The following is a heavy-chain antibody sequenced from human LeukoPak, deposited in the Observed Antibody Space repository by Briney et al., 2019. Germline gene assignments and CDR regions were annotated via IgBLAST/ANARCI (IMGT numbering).Heavy chain of an antibody. CDR2: IRYDGSNK. CDR1: GFTFSSYG. D-gene: IGHD3-22*01. CDR3: ANLIMRASSSGYSPDY. V-gene: IGHV3-30*02. J-gene: IGHJ4*02. Sequence: GGSLRLSCAASGFTFSSYGMHWVRQAPGKGLEWVAFIRYDGSNKYYADSVKGRFTISRDNSKNTLYLQMNSLRAEDTAVYYCANLIMRASSSGYSPDYWGQGTLVTVSS.